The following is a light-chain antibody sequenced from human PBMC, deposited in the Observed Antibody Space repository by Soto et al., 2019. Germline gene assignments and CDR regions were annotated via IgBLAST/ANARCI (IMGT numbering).Light chain of an antibody. CDR1: VGPYNY. CDR2: EAT. J-gene: IGLJ1*01. CDR3: TSFTTNDNGL. Sequence: SFLAQPASVSGSPGRSITISCTDVGPYNYVSWYQHYPGKAPKLIIYEATLRPSEVSHRFSGSKSGNTASLTISGLRDEDEADYYCTSFTTNDNGLFGTGTKVTVL. V-gene: IGLV2-14*01.